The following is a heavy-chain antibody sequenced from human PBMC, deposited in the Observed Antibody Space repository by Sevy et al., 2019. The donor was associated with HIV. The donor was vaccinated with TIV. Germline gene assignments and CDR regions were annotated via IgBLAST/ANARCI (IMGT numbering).Heavy chain of an antibody. V-gene: IGHV4-39*02. J-gene: IGHJ4*02. D-gene: IGHD6-13*01. CDR1: GDSITSSSYY. CDR2: INYRGNT. CDR3: ARRAYGSSHYFDY. Sequence: SETLSLTCSVSGDSITSSSYYWGWIRQPPGKGLEWIGIINYRGNTYYHPSLKSRVTIFVDTSKNHFSLKLTSVTAADTAFYYCARRAYGSSHYFDYWGQGTLVTVSS.